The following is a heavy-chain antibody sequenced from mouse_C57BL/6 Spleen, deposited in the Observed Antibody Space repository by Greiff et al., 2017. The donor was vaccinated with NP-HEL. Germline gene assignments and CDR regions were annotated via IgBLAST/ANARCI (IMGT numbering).Heavy chain of an antibody. CDR2: INPNNGGT. V-gene: IGHV1-26*01. J-gene: IGHJ4*01. D-gene: IGHD2-4*01. CDR3: ARMGDYHYAMDY. Sequence: EVKLQQSGPELVKPGASVKISCKASGYTFTDYYMNWVKQSHGKSLEWIGDINPNNGGTSYNQKFKGKATLTVDKSSSTAYMELRSLTSEDSAVYYCARMGDYHYAMDYWGQGTSVTVSS. CDR1: GYTFTDYY.